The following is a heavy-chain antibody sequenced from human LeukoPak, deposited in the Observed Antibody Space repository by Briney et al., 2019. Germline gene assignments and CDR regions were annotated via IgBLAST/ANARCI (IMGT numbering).Heavy chain of an antibody. D-gene: IGHD6-6*01. CDR1: GFTFSSNW. V-gene: IGHV3-7*01. CDR3: ARESFAARWD. Sequence: GGSLRLSCAASGFTFSSNWMSWVRQAPGKGLEWVANIKQDGSEKDYVDSVKGRFTISRDNAKNSLYLQMNSLTAEDTAVYYCARESFAARWDWGQGTLVTVSS. J-gene: IGHJ4*02. CDR2: IKQDGSEK.